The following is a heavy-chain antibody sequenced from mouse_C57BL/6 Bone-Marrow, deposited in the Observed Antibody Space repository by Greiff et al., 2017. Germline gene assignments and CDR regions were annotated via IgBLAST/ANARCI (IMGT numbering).Heavy chain of an antibody. D-gene: IGHD1-1*01. CDR2: INYDGSST. CDR1: GFTFSDYY. CDR3: ARDEDGSSWFAD. Sequence: EVQLVESEGGLVQPGSSMKLSCTASGFTFSDYYMAWIRQVPEKGLEWVANINYDGSSTYYLDSLKSRFIISRDNAKNILYLQMSSLKSEDTATYYCARDEDGSSWFADWGQGTLVTVSA. V-gene: IGHV5-16*01. J-gene: IGHJ3*01.